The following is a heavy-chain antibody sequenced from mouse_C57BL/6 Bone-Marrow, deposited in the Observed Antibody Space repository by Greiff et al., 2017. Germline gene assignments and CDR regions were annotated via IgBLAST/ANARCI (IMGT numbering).Heavy chain of an antibody. D-gene: IGHD1-1*01. CDR1: GFTFRSYT. CDR3: SRQVTTVLATKYFDV. Sequence: EVMLVESGGGLVKPGGSLKLSCAASGFTFRSYTMSWVRQTPEKRLQWVAAISGGGGNTSYPDSVKGRFTISRDNDKNILYLQMRSLRSEDTALYYCSRQVTTVLATKYFDVWGTGTTVTVSS. V-gene: IGHV5-9*01. CDR2: ISGGGGNT. J-gene: IGHJ1*03.